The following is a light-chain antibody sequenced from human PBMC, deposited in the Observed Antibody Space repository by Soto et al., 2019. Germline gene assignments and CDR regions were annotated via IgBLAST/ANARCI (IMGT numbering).Light chain of an antibody. Sequence: QSALTQPPSASGSPGQSVTISCTGTSSDVGRYNYVSWFQQHPGKAPKFMIYEVSKRPSGVPDRFSGSKSGNTASLTVSGLQAEDEADYYCSSYAVMTVIFGGGTKLTVL. CDR2: EVS. J-gene: IGLJ2*01. V-gene: IGLV2-8*01. CDR1: SSDVGRYNY. CDR3: SSYAVMTVI.